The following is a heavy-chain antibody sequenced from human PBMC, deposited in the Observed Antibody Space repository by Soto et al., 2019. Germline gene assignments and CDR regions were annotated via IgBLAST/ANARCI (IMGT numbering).Heavy chain of an antibody. CDR2: IYYNGNT. CDR3: ARYSGSGYARIMDV. Sequence: PSETLSLTCLVSGGSISSGSHYWHWIRQTPGRRPEWMGYIYYNGNTNYTPSIKSRLTISVNTSKNQFSLKLTSVTAADTAVYYCARYSGSGYARIMDVWGQGTTVTVSS. D-gene: IGHD5-12*01. CDR1: GGSISSGSHY. J-gene: IGHJ6*02. V-gene: IGHV4-61*01.